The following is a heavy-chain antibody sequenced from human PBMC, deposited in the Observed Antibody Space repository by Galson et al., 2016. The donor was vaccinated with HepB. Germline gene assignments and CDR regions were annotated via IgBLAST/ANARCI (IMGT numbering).Heavy chain of an antibody. J-gene: IGHJ5*02. CDR3: ARDEGREGGFGP. V-gene: IGHV4-39*07. D-gene: IGHD1-26*01. Sequence: SETLSLTCTVSGGPITSNHHYWGWVRQPPGKGLEWIGSAFHNGITYHNPPLKSRVTISFDTSKNQVSLELTSVTASDTAVYFCARDEGREGGFGPWGQGTLVTVST. CDR2: AFHNGIT. CDR1: GGPITSNHHY.